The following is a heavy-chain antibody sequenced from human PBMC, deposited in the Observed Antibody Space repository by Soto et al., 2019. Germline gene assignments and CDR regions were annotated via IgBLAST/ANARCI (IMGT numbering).Heavy chain of an antibody. CDR1: GFTFSSYA. Sequence: PGGSLRLSCAASGFTFSSYAMSWVRQAPGKGLEWVSAISGSGGSTYYADSVKGRFTISRDNSKNTLYLQMNSLRAEDTAVYYCAKLGQQRLVLIDYFDSWGQGPLVTVSS. V-gene: IGHV3-23*01. CDR3: AKLGQQRLVLIDYFDS. J-gene: IGHJ4*02. D-gene: IGHD6-13*01. CDR2: ISGSGGST.